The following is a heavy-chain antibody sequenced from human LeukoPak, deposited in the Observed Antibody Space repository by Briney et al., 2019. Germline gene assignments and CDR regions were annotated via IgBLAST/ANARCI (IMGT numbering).Heavy chain of an antibody. CDR1: GYSFTSYW. D-gene: IGHD3-22*01. CDR2: IYPGDSDT. Sequence: GESLKISCKGSGYSFTSYWIGWVRQMPGKGLEWMGIIYPGDSDTRYSPSFQGQVTISADKSISTAYLQWSSLKASDTAMYYCARPVDYDSSGYYPGYFDYWGQGTLVTVSS. CDR3: ARPVDYDSSGYYPGYFDY. V-gene: IGHV5-51*01. J-gene: IGHJ4*02.